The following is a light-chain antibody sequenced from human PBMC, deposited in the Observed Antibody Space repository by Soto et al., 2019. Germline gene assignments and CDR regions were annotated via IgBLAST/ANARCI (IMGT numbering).Light chain of an antibody. CDR3: QLYSDSMGFA. CDR2: AAS. J-gene: IGKJ3*01. CDR1: QGISSW. Sequence: DIHMTQSPSSVSASVGDRVTITCRGSQGISSWLAWYQQKPGKAPKLLIYAASTLQSGVPDRFSGSGSGTDFTLTISRLEPEDFAMYYCQLYSDSMGFAFGPGTKVDI. V-gene: IGKV1-12*01.